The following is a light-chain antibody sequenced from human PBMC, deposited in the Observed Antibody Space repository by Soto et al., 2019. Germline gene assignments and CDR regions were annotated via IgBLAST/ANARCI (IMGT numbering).Light chain of an antibody. CDR1: QSISSW. J-gene: IGKJ1*01. V-gene: IGKV1-5*03. Sequence: DIQMTQSPSSLSASVGERVTITCRASQSISSWLAWYQQKPGKAPKLLIYKASSLESGIPSRFSGSGSGTEFTLTISSLQPDEFATYYCQQYNSYWWTFGQGTKVDIK. CDR3: QQYNSYWWT. CDR2: KAS.